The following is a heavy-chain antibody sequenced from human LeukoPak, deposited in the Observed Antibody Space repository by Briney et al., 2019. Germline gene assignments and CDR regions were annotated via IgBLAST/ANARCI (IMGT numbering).Heavy chain of an antibody. CDR1: GHTFTGYY. CDR2: INPNSGGT. V-gene: IGHV1-2*02. J-gene: IGHJ4*02. Sequence: ASVKVSCKASGHTFTGYYMHWVRQAPGQGLEWMGWINPNSGGTNYAQKFQGRVTMTRDTSISTAYMELSRLRSDDTAVYYCARDIRPARHLDYWGQGTLVTVSS. CDR3: ARDIRPARHLDY. D-gene: IGHD6-6*01.